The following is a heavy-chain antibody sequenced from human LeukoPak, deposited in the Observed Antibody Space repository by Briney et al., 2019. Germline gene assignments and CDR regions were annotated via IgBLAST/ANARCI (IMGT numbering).Heavy chain of an antibody. Sequence: SVKVSCKASGGTFSSYAISWVRQAPGQGLEWMGGIIPIFGTANYAQKFQGRVTITTDESTSTAYMELSSLRSEDTAVYYCARDRGGLKPDIVVVPAAQPHWYFDLWGRGTLVTVSS. CDR1: GGTFSSYA. D-gene: IGHD2-2*01. V-gene: IGHV1-69*05. J-gene: IGHJ2*01. CDR3: ARDRGGLKPDIVVVPAAQPHWYFDL. CDR2: IIPIFGTA.